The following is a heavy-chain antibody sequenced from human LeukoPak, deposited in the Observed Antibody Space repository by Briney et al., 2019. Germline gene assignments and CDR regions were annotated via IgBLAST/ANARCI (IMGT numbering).Heavy chain of an antibody. Sequence: PGGSLRLSCAASGFTFGSVSMNWVRQAPGKGLEWVSYISSSSSTIYYADSVKGRFTISRDNAKNTLYLQMNSLSAEDTAVYYCATLAAAGTNYWGQGTLVTVSS. CDR1: GFTFGSVS. J-gene: IGHJ4*02. D-gene: IGHD6-13*01. V-gene: IGHV3-48*04. CDR3: ATLAAAGTNY. CDR2: ISSSSSTI.